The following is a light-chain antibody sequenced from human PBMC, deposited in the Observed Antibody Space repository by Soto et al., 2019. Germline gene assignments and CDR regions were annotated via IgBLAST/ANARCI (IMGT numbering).Light chain of an antibody. V-gene: IGKV3-20*01. CDR1: QSVSSSY. J-gene: IGKJ3*01. Sequence: EIVLTQSPGTLSLSPGERATLSCRASQSVSSSYLAWYQQKPGQAPRLLIYGASSRATGIPDRFSGSGSGTDFTLTISRLEPEDFALYYFQHYGSSPPFTFGPGTKVDIK. CDR2: GAS. CDR3: QHYGSSPPFT.